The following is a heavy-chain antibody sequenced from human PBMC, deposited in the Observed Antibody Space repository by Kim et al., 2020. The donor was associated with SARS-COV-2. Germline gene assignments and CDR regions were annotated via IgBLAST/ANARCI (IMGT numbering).Heavy chain of an antibody. V-gene: IGHV3-53*01. CDR2: IDAGVDT. CDR3: ACAATCCAGGGCYYYFDY. J-gene: IGHJ4*01. Sequence: GGSLRLSCAASGFTFNSYYIHWVRQAPGKGLEWVSGIDAGVDTYSAASAMCRFTVSRHNSDNIVYPQMNSLSTQDTAVYYGACAATCCAGGGCYYYFDY. D-gene: IGHD2-21*01. CDR1: GFTFNSYY.